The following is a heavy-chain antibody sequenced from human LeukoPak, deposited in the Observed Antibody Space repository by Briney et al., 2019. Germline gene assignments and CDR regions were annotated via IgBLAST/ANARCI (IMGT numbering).Heavy chain of an antibody. V-gene: IGHV3-74*01. J-gene: IGHJ4*02. CDR3: ARGTTGQRYYFDY. D-gene: IGHD1-1*01. Sequence: PGGSLRLSCAASGFTFSSYWMHWVRQAPGRGLAWVSRLNSDGSSTYFADSVKGRFTISRDNAKNTLYLQMNSLRAEDTAVYYCARGTTGQRYYFDYWGQGTLVTVSS. CDR2: LNSDGSST. CDR1: GFTFSSYW.